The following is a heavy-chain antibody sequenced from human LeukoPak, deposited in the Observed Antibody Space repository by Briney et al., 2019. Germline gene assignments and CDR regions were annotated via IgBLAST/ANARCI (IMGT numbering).Heavy chain of an antibody. CDR2: ISWNSGSI. CDR3: AKDHSSSWFNFDY. D-gene: IGHD6-13*01. Sequence: GGSLRLSCAASGFTFDDYAMHWVRHAPGKGLEWVSGISWNSGSIGYADSVKGRFTISRDNAKNSLYLQMNSLRAEDTALYYCAKDHSSSWFNFDYWGQGTLVTVSS. V-gene: IGHV3-9*01. CDR1: GFTFDDYA. J-gene: IGHJ4*02.